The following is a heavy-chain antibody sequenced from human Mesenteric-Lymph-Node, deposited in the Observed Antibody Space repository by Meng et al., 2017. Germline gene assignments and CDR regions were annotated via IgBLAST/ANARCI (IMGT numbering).Heavy chain of an antibody. D-gene: IGHD2-2*01. V-gene: IGHV3-7*01. Sequence: VRLGRSGGGLVQPGGSLRLSCAASGFTFSSYWMSWVRQAPGKGLEWVANIKQDGSEKYYVDSVKGRFTISRDNAKNSLYLQMNSLRAEDTAVYYCARFLRFSLYQLRYFDLWGRGTLVTVSS. J-gene: IGHJ2*01. CDR2: IKQDGSEK. CDR3: ARFLRFSLYQLRYFDL. CDR1: GFTFSSYW.